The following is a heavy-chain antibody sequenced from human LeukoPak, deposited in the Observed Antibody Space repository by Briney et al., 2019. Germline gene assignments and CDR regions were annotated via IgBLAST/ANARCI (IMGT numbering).Heavy chain of an antibody. J-gene: IGHJ4*02. Sequence: GGSLRLFCAASGFTFSDYYMSWLREAPGRGLEWVSYFSSSGSTIYYADSVKGRCTISRDNAKNSLYLQMNSLRAEDTAVYYCARYYYYDSSGYLVYWGQGTLVTVSS. CDR1: GFTFSDYY. CDR3: ARYYYYDSSGYLVY. CDR2: FSSSGSTI. D-gene: IGHD3-22*01. V-gene: IGHV3-11*01.